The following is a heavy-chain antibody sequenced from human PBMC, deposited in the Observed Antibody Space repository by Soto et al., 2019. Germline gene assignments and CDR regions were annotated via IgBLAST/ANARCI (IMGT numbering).Heavy chain of an antibody. Sequence: EASVKVSCKASGYTFTSYYMHWARQAPGQGLEWMGIINPSGGSTSYAQKFQGRVTMTRDTSASTVYMELSSLRSEDTAVYYCARVPRNYDSSGYYYMAFSVWGQGTTVTAP. CDR2: INPSGGST. D-gene: IGHD3-22*01. J-gene: IGHJ6*02. V-gene: IGHV1-46*01. CDR3: ARVPRNYDSSGYYYMAFSV. CDR1: GYTFTSYY.